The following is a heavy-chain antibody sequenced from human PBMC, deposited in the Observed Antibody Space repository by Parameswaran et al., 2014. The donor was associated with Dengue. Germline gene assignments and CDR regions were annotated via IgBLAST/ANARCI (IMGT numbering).Heavy chain of an antibody. V-gene: IGHV1-18*01. Sequence: ISSARWVRQAPGQGLEWMGWTSAYSGHTNLAQKFQDRVTMTTDTSTSTAYMELRSLRTDDTALFYCARDRGSSPDTFDFWGQGTTVTVSS. CDR2: TSAYSGHT. D-gene: IGHD2/OR15-2a*01. CDR3: ARDRGSSPDTFDF. CDR1: ISS. J-gene: IGHJ6*02.